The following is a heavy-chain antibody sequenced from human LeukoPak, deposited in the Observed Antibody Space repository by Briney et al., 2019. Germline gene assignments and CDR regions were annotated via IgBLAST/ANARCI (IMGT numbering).Heavy chain of an antibody. Sequence: GRSLRLSCAASGFTFSSYGMHWVRQAPGKGLEWVAFIRYDGSNKYYADSVKGRFTISRDNSKNTLYLQMNSLRAEDTAVYYCAKVGATWSGWYDYWGQGTLVTVSS. CDR2: IRYDGSNK. V-gene: IGHV3-30*02. CDR3: AKVGATWSGWYDY. D-gene: IGHD6-19*01. J-gene: IGHJ4*02. CDR1: GFTFSSYG.